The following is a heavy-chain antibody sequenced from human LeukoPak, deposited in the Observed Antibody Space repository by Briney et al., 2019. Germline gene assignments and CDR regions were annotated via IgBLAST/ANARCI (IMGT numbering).Heavy chain of an antibody. CDR1: GGSISGYY. J-gene: IGHJ5*02. CDR2: INHSGST. V-gene: IGHV4-34*01. CDR3: ARHVSRRITMVRGVNWFDP. D-gene: IGHD3-10*01. Sequence: SETLSLTCTVSGGSISGYYWSWIRQPPGKGLEWIGEINHSGSTNYNPSLKSRVTISVATSKNQFSLKLSSVTAADTAVYYCARHVSRRITMVRGVNWFDPWGQGTLVTVSS.